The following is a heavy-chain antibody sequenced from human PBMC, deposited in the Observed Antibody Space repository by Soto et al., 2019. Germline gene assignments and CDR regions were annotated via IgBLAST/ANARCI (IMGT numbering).Heavy chain of an antibody. J-gene: IGHJ4*02. D-gene: IGHD3-10*01. CDR1: GFTVSNNY. CDR2: IYSGGYT. Sequence: EVQLVESGGGLIQPGGSLRLSCAVSGFTVSNNYMSWVRQAPGKGLEGVSVIYSGGYTAYGDSVKGRFTISRDNSKNTQYLQRKRLGPEVPAVYYWGSPPGGGGYWGQGTLVTVSS. CDR3: GSPPGGGGY. V-gene: IGHV3-53*01.